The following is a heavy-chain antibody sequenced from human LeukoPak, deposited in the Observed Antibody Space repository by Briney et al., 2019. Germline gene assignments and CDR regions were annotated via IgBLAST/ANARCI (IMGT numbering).Heavy chain of an antibody. CDR1: GFTFRTYN. J-gene: IGHJ5*02. Sequence: GGSLRLSCAASGFTFRTYNMNWVRQAPGKGLEWVSYITSGGTTIYYADSVKGRFTISRDNAKNSLYLQMNSLRAEDTAVYYCARDYYDYVWGSYRPNWFDPWGQGTLVTVSS. D-gene: IGHD3-16*02. CDR2: ITSGGTTI. V-gene: IGHV3-48*01. CDR3: ARDYYDYVWGSYRPNWFDP.